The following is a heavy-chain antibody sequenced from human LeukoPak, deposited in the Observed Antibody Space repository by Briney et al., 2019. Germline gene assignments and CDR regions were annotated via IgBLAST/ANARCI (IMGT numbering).Heavy chain of an antibody. J-gene: IGHJ4*02. Sequence: PSETLSLTCTVSGGSISSSSYYWGWIRQPPGKGLEWIGSIYYSGSTYYNPSLKSRVTISVDTSKNQFSLKLSSVTAADTAVYYCARLGQWLVHNYFDYWGQGTLVTVSS. CDR3: ARLGQWLVHNYFDY. CDR1: GGSISSSSYY. V-gene: IGHV4-39*01. D-gene: IGHD6-19*01. CDR2: IYYSGST.